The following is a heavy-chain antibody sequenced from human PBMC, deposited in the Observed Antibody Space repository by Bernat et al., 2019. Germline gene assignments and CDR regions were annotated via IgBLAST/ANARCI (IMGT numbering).Heavy chain of an antibody. J-gene: IGHJ4*02. CDR1: RYTFTSYT. D-gene: IGHD1-7*01. CDR2: INTGNGNT. CDR3: AKERGVTGKWNYPFFDY. V-gene: IGHV1-3*04. Sequence: QVQLVQSGAEVKKLGASVKVSCKTSRYTFTSYTIHWMRQAPGQRLEWMGWINTGNGNTEYSQKFQGRVTITRDTSASTAYMDLSSLRSEDTAVYYCAKERGVTGKWNYPFFDYWGQGTLVTVSS.